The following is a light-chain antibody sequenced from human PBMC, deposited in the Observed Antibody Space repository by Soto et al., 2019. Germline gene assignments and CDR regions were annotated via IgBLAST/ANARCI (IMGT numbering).Light chain of an antibody. CDR3: QQYDSSPWT. Sequence: EIVLTQSPGTLSLSPGERATLSSRASKSVSSTFLAWYQQKPGQAPRLLIYGASSRATGIPDRFSGSGSGTDFTLTISRLDPEDFAVYYCQQYDSSPWTFGQGTKVEI. J-gene: IGKJ1*01. V-gene: IGKV3-20*01. CDR1: KSVSSTF. CDR2: GAS.